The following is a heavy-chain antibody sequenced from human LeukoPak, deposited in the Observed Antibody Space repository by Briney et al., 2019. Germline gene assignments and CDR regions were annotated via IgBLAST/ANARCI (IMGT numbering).Heavy chain of an antibody. CDR2: IYYSGST. CDR3: ARDRGGRDAFDI. V-gene: IGHV4-39*07. Sequence: SETLSLTCTVSGGSISSNKYYWGWIRQPPGKGLEWIGSIYYSGSTYYNPTLKSRVTIFVDTSKNQFSLKLSSVTAADTAVYYCARDRGGRDAFDIWGQGTMVTVSS. CDR1: GGSISSNKYY. J-gene: IGHJ3*02. D-gene: IGHD3-10*01.